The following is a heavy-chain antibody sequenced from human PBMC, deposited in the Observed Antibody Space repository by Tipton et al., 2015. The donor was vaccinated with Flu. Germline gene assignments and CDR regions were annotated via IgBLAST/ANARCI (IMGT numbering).Heavy chain of an antibody. D-gene: IGHD4-11*01. CDR1: GDSIGSGYF. J-gene: IGHJ5*02. Sequence: TLSLTCSVSGDSIGSGYFWGWILQPPGKGLEWIGNVHRTGSPYCNPSLRSRVIMTVDGAKNQFSLRLTSVTATDTAVYYCVRRDYSNYVSEPKNWFDPWGPGTLVTVSS. CDR2: VHRTGSP. CDR3: VRRDYSNYVSEPKNWFDP. V-gene: IGHV4-38-2*01.